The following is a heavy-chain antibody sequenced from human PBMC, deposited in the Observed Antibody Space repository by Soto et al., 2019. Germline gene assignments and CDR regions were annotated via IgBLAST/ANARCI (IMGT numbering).Heavy chain of an antibody. CDR2: INHSGST. Sequence: PSETLSLTCAVYGGSFSGYYWSWIRQPPGKGLEWIGEINHSGSTNYNPSLKSRVTISVDTSKNQFSLKLSSVTAADTAVYYCARVTAGYSYGYDYWGQGPLVTVSS. D-gene: IGHD5-18*01. CDR1: GGSFSGYY. CDR3: ARVTAGYSYGYDY. J-gene: IGHJ4*02. V-gene: IGHV4-34*01.